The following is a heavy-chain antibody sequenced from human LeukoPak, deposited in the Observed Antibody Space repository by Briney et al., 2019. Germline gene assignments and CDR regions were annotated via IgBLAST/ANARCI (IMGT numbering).Heavy chain of an antibody. Sequence: SETLSLTCAVYGGSFSGYYWSWIRQPPGKGLEWIGEINHSGSTNYNPSLKSRVTISVDTSKNQFSLKLSSVTAADTAVYYCARVVKAAAGTGNDGMDVWGKGTTVTVSS. CDR3: ARVVKAAAGTGNDGMDV. V-gene: IGHV4-34*01. CDR1: GGSFSGYY. J-gene: IGHJ6*04. CDR2: INHSGST. D-gene: IGHD6-13*01.